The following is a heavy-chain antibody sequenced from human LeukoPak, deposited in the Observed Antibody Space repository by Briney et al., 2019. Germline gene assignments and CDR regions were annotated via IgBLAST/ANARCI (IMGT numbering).Heavy chain of an antibody. J-gene: IGHJ4*02. CDR1: GFTFSSYA. CDR3: ARSAYYYGSGSYDY. Sequence: GGSLRLSCAASGFTFSSYAMSWVRQAPGKGLEWVSAISGSGGSTYHADSVKGRFTISRDNSKNTLYLQMNSLRAEDTAVYYCARSAYYYGSGSYDYWGQGTLVTVSS. V-gene: IGHV3-23*01. D-gene: IGHD3-10*01. CDR2: ISGSGGST.